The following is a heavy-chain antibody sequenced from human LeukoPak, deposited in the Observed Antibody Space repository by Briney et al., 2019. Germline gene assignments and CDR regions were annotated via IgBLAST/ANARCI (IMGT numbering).Heavy chain of an antibody. V-gene: IGHV1-18*01. CDR2: ISAYNGNT. J-gene: IGHJ5*02. Sequence: GASVKVSYKASGYTFTSYGISWVRQAPGQGLEWMGWISAYNGNTNYAQKLQGRVTMTTDTSTSTAYMELRSLRSDDTAVYYCAREIVDSSGYYPGDPWGQGTLVTVSS. CDR1: GYTFTSYG. CDR3: AREIVDSSGYYPGDP. D-gene: IGHD3-22*01.